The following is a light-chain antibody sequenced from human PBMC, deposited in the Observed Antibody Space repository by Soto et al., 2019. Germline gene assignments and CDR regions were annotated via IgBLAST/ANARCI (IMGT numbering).Light chain of an antibody. CDR3: CSYAGSFSVI. CDR1: HSDVGSYNL. CDR2: EDS. V-gene: IGLV2-23*01. Sequence: QSALTQPAPVSGSPGQSITISCTGTHSDVGSYNLVSWYQQHPGKAPKLIIYEDSKRPSGVSNRFSGSKSGYTASLTISGLEAEDEADYYCCSYAGSFSVIFGGGTKVTVL. J-gene: IGLJ2*01.